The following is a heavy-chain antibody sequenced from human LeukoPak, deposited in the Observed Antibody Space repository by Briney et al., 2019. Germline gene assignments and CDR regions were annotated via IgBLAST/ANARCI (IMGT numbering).Heavy chain of an antibody. V-gene: IGHV1-2*02. J-gene: IGHJ3*02. CDR3: ASLVLLCFGEVAFDI. D-gene: IGHD3-10*01. CDR2: INPNSGGT. CDR1: GYTFTGYY. Sequence: ASVKVSSKASGYTFTGYYMHWVRQAPGQGLEWMGWINPNSGGTNYAQKFQGRVTMTRDTSISTAYMELSRLRSDDTAVYYCASLVLLCFGEVAFDIWGQGTMVTVSS.